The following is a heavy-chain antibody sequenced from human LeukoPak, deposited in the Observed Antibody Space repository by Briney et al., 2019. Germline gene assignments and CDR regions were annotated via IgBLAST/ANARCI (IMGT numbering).Heavy chain of an antibody. Sequence: PSQTLSLTCTVSGGSISSGDYYWSWIRQPPGKGLEWTGYIYYSGSTYYNPSLKSRVTISVDTSKNQFSLKLSSVTAADTAVYYCAAGGSGYYSFDYWGQGTLVTVSS. J-gene: IGHJ4*02. V-gene: IGHV4-30-4*08. CDR1: GGSISSGDYY. CDR3: AAGGSGYYSFDY. D-gene: IGHD3-22*01. CDR2: IYYSGST.